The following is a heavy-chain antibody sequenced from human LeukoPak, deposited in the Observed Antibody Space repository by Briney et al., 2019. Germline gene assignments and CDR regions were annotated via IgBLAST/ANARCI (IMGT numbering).Heavy chain of an antibody. V-gene: IGHV3-23*01. CDR1: GFILSSDA. D-gene: IGHD1-20*01. Sequence: PGRSLTLACAASGFILSSDAMSWARQAPEKGLEWVSAISGSGGSTYYADSVKGRFTISRDNSKNTLYLQMNSLRAEDTAVYYCAKDLTCPDWGQGTLVTVSS. J-gene: IGHJ4*02. CDR3: AKDLTCPD. CDR2: ISGSGGST.